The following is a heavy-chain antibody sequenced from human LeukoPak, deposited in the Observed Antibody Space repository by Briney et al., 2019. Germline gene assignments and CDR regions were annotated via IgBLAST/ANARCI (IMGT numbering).Heavy chain of an antibody. Sequence: ASVKVSCKASGYIFTSYGISWVRQAPGQGLEWMGWISAYNGNTNYAQKLQGRVTMTTDTSTSTAYMELRSLRSDDTAVYYCASGDTAMEEVNYWGQGTLVTVSS. D-gene: IGHD5-18*01. V-gene: IGHV1-18*01. J-gene: IGHJ4*02. CDR2: ISAYNGNT. CDR3: ASGDTAMEEVNY. CDR1: GYIFTSYG.